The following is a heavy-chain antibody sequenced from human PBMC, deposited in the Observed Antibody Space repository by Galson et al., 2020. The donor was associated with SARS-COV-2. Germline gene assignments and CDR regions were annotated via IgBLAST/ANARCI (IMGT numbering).Heavy chain of an antibody. J-gene: IGHJ4*02. D-gene: IGHD3-9*01. V-gene: IGHV4-39*01. CDR3: ARQILTGYYSFYYFDY. Sequence: SETLSLTCTVSGGSISSSSYYWGWIRQPPGVGLEWIGSISYSERNYYNPSLTSRVTMSVDTSKNQFSLKLSSVTAADTAVYYCARQILTGYYSFYYFDYWGQGTLVTVSS. CDR1: GGSISSSSYY. CDR2: ISYSERN.